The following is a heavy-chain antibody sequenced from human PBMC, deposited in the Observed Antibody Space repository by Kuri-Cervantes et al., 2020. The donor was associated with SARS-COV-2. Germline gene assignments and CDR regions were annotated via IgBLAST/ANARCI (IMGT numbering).Heavy chain of an antibody. Sequence: LSLTCAASGFTFSSYAMHWVRQAPGKGLEWVAVISYDGSNKYYADSVKGRFTISRDNSKNTLYLQMNSLRAEDTAVYYCARVTRRYCSSTSCSAFDIWGQGTMVTVSS. CDR1: GFTFSSYA. CDR2: ISYDGSNK. D-gene: IGHD2-2*01. V-gene: IGHV3-30-3*01. J-gene: IGHJ3*02. CDR3: ARVTRRYCSSTSCSAFDI.